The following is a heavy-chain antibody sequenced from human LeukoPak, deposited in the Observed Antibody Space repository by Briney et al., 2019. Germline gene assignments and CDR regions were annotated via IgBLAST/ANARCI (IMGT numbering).Heavy chain of an antibody. CDR1: GFTFDDYG. CDR3: ARLKYSSGWYGEDY. J-gene: IGHJ4*02. D-gene: IGHD6-19*01. Sequence: GGSLRLSCAASGFTFDDYGMSWVRQAPGKGLEWVSGINLNGGSTDYADSVKGRFTISRDNAKNSLYLQMNSLRAEDTALYHCARLKYSSGWYGEDYWGQGTLVTVSS. CDR2: INLNGGST. V-gene: IGHV3-20*01.